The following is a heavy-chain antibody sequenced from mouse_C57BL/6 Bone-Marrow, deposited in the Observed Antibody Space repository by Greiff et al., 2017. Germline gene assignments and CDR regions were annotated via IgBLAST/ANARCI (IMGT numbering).Heavy chain of an antibody. Sequence: EVKLMESGGGLVKPGGSLKLSCAASGFTFSSYAMSWVRQTPEKRLEWVATISDGGSYTYYPDNVKGRFTISRDNAKNNLYLQMSHLKSEDTAMYYCARDSANRSYFDYWGQGTTLTVSS. J-gene: IGHJ2*01. CDR2: ISDGGSYT. CDR1: GFTFSSYA. V-gene: IGHV5-4*01. CDR3: ARDSANRSYFDY. D-gene: IGHD3-3*01.